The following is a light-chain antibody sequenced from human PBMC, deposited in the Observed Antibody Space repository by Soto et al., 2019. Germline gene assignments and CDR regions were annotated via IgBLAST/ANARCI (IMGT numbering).Light chain of an antibody. CDR1: SSDVGGYNY. CDR3: CSYAGSYILI. V-gene: IGLV2-11*01. CDR2: DVS. J-gene: IGLJ2*01. Sequence: QSALTQPRSVSGSPGQSVTISCTGTSSDVGGYNYVSWYQQHPGKVPKRMIFDVSKRPSGVPDRFSGAKSGNTASLTISGLQAEDEADYHCCSYAGSYILIFGGGTQLTVL.